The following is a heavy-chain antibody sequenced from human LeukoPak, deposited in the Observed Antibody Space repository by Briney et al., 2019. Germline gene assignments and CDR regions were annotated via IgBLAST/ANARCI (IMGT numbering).Heavy chain of an antibody. CDR1: GGSISGYY. Sequence: SETLSLTCTVSGGSISGYYWSWIPQPPGKGLERLGYIYYSGSTKYNPSLKSRVTISVDTSKNQFSLKLSSVTAADTAVYSCARVEGSCRGGSCYEYFQPWGQGTLVTLSS. V-gene: IGHV4-59*01. J-gene: IGHJ1*01. D-gene: IGHD2-15*01. CDR3: ARVEGSCRGGSCYEYFQP. CDR2: IYYSGST.